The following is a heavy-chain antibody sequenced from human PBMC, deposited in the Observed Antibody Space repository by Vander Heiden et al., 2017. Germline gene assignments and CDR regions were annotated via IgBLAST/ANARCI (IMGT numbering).Heavy chain of an antibody. CDR3: ARENWQSARP. CDR1: GFTFSTYW. D-gene: IGHD3-3*01. V-gene: IGHV3-7*01. Sequence: EVQIVESGGGLVQPGESLRLSCAASGFTFSTYWMSWVRQAPGKGLEWVANIKEDGSQIYYVDSVKGRFTISRDNDKKSLYLQMNSLRVEDTAVYYCARENWQSARPWGQGTLGTVSS. J-gene: IGHJ5*02. CDR2: IKEDGSQI.